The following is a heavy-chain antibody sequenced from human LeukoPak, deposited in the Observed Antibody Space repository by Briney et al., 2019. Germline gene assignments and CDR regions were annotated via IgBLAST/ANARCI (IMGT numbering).Heavy chain of an antibody. Sequence: GGSLRLSCEVSGFTLDRYWMSWVRQAPGKGLEWVANIKQDGSETHYVDSVKGRFTISRDNAKNSLYLQMNSLRVEDTAEYYCARPRRVDTPWHCTDVWGKGTTVIVS. D-gene: IGHD5-24*01. J-gene: IGHJ6*03. CDR2: IKQDGSET. CDR3: ARPRRVDTPWHCTDV. CDR1: GFTLDRYW. V-gene: IGHV3-7*01.